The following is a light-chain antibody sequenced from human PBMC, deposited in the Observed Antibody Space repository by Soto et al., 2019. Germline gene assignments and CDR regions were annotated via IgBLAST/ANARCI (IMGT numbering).Light chain of an antibody. CDR2: GAS. J-gene: IGKJ2*01. V-gene: IGKV3-20*01. CDR3: QQYGSSPWT. Sequence: EIVLAQSPGTLSLSPGERATLSCRASQSVSINYLAWYQQKPGQAPRLLIYGASSRATGIPDRFGGSGSGTAFTLTISRLEPEDFAVYYCQQYGSSPWTFGQGTKLAIK. CDR1: QSVSINY.